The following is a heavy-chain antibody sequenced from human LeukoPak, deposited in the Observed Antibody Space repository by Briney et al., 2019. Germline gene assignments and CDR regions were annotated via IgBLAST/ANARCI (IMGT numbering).Heavy chain of an antibody. Sequence: PSETLSLTCAVSGGSISSYYWSWIRQPPGKGLEWIGYLYYSGSTNYNPSLKSRVTISVDTSKNQFSLKLSSVTAADTAVYYCARHGAFYYFDYWGQGTLVTVSS. CDR2: LYYSGST. V-gene: IGHV4-59*08. J-gene: IGHJ4*02. CDR3: ARHGAFYYFDY. CDR1: GGSISSYY. D-gene: IGHD1-26*01.